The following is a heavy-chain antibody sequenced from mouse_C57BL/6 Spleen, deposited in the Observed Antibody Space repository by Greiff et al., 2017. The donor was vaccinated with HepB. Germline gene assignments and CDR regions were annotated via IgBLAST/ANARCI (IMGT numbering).Heavy chain of an antibody. CDR1: GFTFSSYA. J-gene: IGHJ4*01. Sequence: DVKLVESGEGLVKPGGSLKLSCAASGFTFSSYAMSWVRQTPEKRLEWVAYISSGGDYIYYADTVKGRFTISRDNARNTLYLQMSSLKSEDTAMYYCTRDKYGDYYGSSYAMDYWGQGTSVTVSS. V-gene: IGHV5-9-1*02. CDR3: TRDKYGDYYGSSYAMDY. CDR2: ISSGGDYI. D-gene: IGHD1-1*01.